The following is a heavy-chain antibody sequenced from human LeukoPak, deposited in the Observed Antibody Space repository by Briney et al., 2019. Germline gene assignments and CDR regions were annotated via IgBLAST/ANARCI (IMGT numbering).Heavy chain of an antibody. CDR3: ARAPIAAAPRGGAFDI. J-gene: IGHJ3*02. D-gene: IGHD6-13*01. CDR2: IYYSGST. V-gene: IGHV4-59*01. Sequence: SETLSLTCTVSGGSISSYYWSWIRQPPGKGLEWIGYIYYSGSTNYNPSLKSRVTISVDTSKNQFSLKLSSVTAADTAVYYCARAPIAAAPRGGAFDIWGQGTMVTVSS. CDR1: GGSISSYY.